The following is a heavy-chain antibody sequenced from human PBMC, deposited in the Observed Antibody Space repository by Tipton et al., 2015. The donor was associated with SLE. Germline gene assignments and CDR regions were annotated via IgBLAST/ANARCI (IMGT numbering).Heavy chain of an antibody. CDR2: IYSSGST. J-gene: IGHJ3*02. CDR3: ARGGLYETSAYSAGFDI. D-gene: IGHD3-22*01. V-gene: IGHV4-61*02. Sequence: TLSLTCSFSGGSISFGSYYLSWLRQPPGKGLEWMGRIYSSGSTNYKSSLQSRVTISLATSNNPFSLRLHSVTVEDTAVYYCARGGLYETSAYSAGFDIWGQGTLVTVSP. CDR1: GGSISFGSYY.